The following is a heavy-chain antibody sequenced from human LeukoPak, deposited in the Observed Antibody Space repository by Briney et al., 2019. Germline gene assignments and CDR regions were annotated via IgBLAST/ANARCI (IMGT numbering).Heavy chain of an antibody. Sequence: GGSLRLSCVASEFVFSSHAMIWVRQAPGKGLEWISSITSSSSDIFYADSVRGRFTISRDNANNALHLQMNSLRAEDTAVYYCARVFWETVNTGYYSDFWGQGTLVTVSS. D-gene: IGHD3-22*01. J-gene: IGHJ4*02. CDR2: ITSSSSDI. CDR3: ARVFWETVNTGYYSDF. CDR1: EFVFSSHA. V-gene: IGHV3-21*01.